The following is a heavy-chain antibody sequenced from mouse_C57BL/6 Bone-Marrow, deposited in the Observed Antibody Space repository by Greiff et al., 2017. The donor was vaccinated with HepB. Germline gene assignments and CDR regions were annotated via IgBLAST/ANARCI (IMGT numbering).Heavy chain of an antibody. J-gene: IGHJ1*03. CDR2: INPKNGGT. CDR3: ARGTAVVAHWYFGV. CDR1: GYTFTDYN. Sequence: VQLQQSGPELVKPGASVKMSCKASGYTFTDYNMNWVKQSHGKSLEWIGYINPKNGGTSYNQKFKGKGTLTGNKSSSTAYMELRSLTSEDSAVKYGARGTAVVAHWYFGVWGTGTTVTVSS. V-gene: IGHV1-22*01. D-gene: IGHD1-1*01.